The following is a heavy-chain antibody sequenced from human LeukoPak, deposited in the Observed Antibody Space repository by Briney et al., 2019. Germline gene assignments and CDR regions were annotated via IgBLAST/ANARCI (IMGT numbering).Heavy chain of an antibody. D-gene: IGHD2-2*01. V-gene: IGHV3-11*01. CDR1: GFTFSDYY. J-gene: IGHJ4*02. CDR2: ISSSGSTI. Sequence: GGSLRLSCAASGFTFSDYYMSWIRQAPGKGLEWVSYISSSGSTIYYADSVKGRFTISRDNAKNSLYLQMNSLRAEDAAVYYCARATSSSTTLLDYFDYWGQGTLVTVSS. CDR3: ARATSSSTTLLDYFDY.